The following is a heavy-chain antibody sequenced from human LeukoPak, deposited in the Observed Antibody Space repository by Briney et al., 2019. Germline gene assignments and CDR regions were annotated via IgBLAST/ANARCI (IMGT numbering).Heavy chain of an antibody. Sequence: SETLSLTCAVYGGSFSSYYWSWIRQPPGKGLEWIGKISYSGSTNYNPSLESRVTISVDMSKNQFSLKLSSVTAADTAVYYCARLIYYDSSGYLDYWGQGSLVTVSS. V-gene: IGHV4-34*01. J-gene: IGHJ4*02. D-gene: IGHD3-22*01. CDR2: ISYSGST. CDR1: GGSFSSYY. CDR3: ARLIYYDSSGYLDY.